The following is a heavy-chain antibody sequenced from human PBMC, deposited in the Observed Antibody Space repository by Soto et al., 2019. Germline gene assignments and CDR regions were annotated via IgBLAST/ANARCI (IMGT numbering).Heavy chain of an antibody. CDR3: ARAVGDPLYYLDY. V-gene: IGHV4-59*08. J-gene: IGHJ4*02. CDR1: SDSISSYY. CDR2: TDYSGNT. D-gene: IGHD6-19*01. Sequence: QVQLQESGPGLVRPSETLSLTCTVSSDSISSYYWIWIRQSPGKGLEWIGYTDYSGNTNYNPSLKSGATISGDTSKNQFSLRLSSVTAADTAVYYCARAVGDPLYYLDYWGQGTLVTVSS.